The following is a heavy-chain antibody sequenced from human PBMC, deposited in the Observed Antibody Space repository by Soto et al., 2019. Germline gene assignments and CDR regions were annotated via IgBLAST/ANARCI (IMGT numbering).Heavy chain of an antibody. V-gene: IGHV3-72*01. Sequence: EVQLVESGGGLLQPGGSLRLSCAASGFTFSDHYMDWVRQAPGQGLEWVGRSRNKANSYSTEYAASVKGRFTISRDESKNSLYLQMNSLKTEDTAVYYCARFSGSYTRGLDYWGQGTLVTVSS. CDR2: SRNKANSYST. D-gene: IGHD1-26*01. J-gene: IGHJ4*02. CDR3: ARFSGSYTRGLDY. CDR1: GFTFSDHY.